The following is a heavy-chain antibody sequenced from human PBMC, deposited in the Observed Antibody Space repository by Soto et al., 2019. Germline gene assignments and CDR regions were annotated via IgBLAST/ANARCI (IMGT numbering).Heavy chain of an antibody. CDR3: ARGIATGQLDP. D-gene: IGHD2-15*01. V-gene: IGHV1-3*01. Sequence: SVKVSCQASGYTFTRYTMNWVRQAPGQRLEWMVCINPDNRNTKSSQKFQDRVIITRDTSASPAYMNLRSLRSEDTAVYYCARGIATGQLDPWGQGTLVNVCS. J-gene: IGHJ5*02. CDR2: INPDNRNT. CDR1: GYTFTRYT.